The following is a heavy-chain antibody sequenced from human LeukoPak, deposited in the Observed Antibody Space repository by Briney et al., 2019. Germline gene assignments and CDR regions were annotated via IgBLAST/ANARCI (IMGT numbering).Heavy chain of an antibody. V-gene: IGHV4-39*01. D-gene: IGHD3-16*01. CDR1: GGSISGTNSY. J-gene: IGHJ6*03. CDR2: IYFSGST. Sequence: NSSETLSLTCIVSGGSISGTNSYWAWIRQPAGKGLEWIGSIYFSGSTFYKSSLESRLNMSVDMSKNQFSLKVRSVTAADTAVYYCARQGADYYYYYMDVCGKGTTVTVSS. CDR3: ARQGADYYYYYMDV.